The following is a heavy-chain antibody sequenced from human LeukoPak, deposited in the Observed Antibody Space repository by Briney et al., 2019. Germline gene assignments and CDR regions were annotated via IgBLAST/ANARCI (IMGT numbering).Heavy chain of an antibody. D-gene: IGHD3-22*01. CDR2: ISSDGGST. CDR1: GFSFSAYG. J-gene: IGHJ4*02. Sequence: AGGSLRLSCSASGFSFSAYGMHWVRQAPGKGLEYVSGISSDGGSTYYADSVKGRFTMSRDNSKNTLFLQMSSLRAEDTAVYYCVKDRYYDSSGYFDYWGQGTLVTVSS. CDR3: VKDRYYDSSGYFDY. V-gene: IGHV3-64D*06.